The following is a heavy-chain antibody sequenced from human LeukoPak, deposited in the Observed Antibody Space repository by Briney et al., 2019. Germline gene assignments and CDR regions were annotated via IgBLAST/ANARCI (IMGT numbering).Heavy chain of an antibody. V-gene: IGHV1-2*02. CDR3: ARNPPYCTSTSCYNDY. Sequence: ASVKVTCKASRYTFTIYYMHWVRQAPGQGLEWMGWINPNSGGTTYAQRLQGRVTMTRDTSISTAYMELSGLTSDDTAVYYCARNPPYCTSTSCYNDYWGQGTLVTVSS. D-gene: IGHD2-2*02. J-gene: IGHJ4*02. CDR2: INPNSGGT. CDR1: RYTFTIYY.